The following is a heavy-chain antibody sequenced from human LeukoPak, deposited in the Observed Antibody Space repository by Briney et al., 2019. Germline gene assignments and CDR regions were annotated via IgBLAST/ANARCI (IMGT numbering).Heavy chain of an antibody. Sequence: ASVKVSCKASGYTFTSYDINWERQATGQGLEWMGWMNPNSGNTGYAQKFQGRVTMTRNTSISTAYMELSSLRSEDTAVYYCARGGSGYNSLYYYYYGMDVWGQGTTVTVSS. V-gene: IGHV1-8*01. D-gene: IGHD5-12*01. CDR1: GYTFTSYD. J-gene: IGHJ6*02. CDR2: MNPNSGNT. CDR3: ARGGSGYNSLYYYYYGMDV.